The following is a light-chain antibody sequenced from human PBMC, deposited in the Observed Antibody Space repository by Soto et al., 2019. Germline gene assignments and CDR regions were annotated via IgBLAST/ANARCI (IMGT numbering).Light chain of an antibody. CDR2: RAS. CDR1: QNINTW. J-gene: IGKJ1*01. CDR3: QHYNSYSEA. V-gene: IGKV1-5*01. Sequence: DIQMTQSPSTLSASVGDRVTIACRASQNINTWVAWYQQKPGKAPNLLIYRASTLESGVPSRFSGSGSGTEFTLTISSLQPDDFATYYCQHYNSYSEAFGQGTKVHIK.